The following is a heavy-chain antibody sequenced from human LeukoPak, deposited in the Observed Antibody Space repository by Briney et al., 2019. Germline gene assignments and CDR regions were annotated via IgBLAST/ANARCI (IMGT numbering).Heavy chain of an antibody. CDR3: ARDSFYCSSTSCYGRYFDY. J-gene: IGHJ4*02. V-gene: IGHV1-69*05. Sequence: SVKVSCKASGGTFSSYAISWVRQAPGQGLEWMGGIIPIFGTANYAQRFQGRVRITTDESTSKAYMELSSLRSEDTAVYYCARDSFYCSSTSCYGRYFDYWGQGTLVTVSS. CDR1: GGTFSSYA. CDR2: IIPIFGTA. D-gene: IGHD2-2*01.